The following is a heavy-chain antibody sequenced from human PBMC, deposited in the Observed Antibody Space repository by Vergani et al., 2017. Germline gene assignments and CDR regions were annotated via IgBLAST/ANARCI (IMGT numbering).Heavy chain of an antibody. Sequence: QVQLVESGGGVVQPGTSLRLPCAASGFTFNQYGMHWVRQAPGKGLEWVAVTWYDGNNKQYADSVKGRFTISRDNSESTMYLQMNSLRDEDTGVYYCARDFRLLYNRFDPWGQGTLVTVSS. CDR1: GFTFNQYG. V-gene: IGHV3-33*01. J-gene: IGHJ5*01. CDR2: TWYDGNNK. CDR3: ARDFRLLYNRFDP. D-gene: IGHD1-14*01.